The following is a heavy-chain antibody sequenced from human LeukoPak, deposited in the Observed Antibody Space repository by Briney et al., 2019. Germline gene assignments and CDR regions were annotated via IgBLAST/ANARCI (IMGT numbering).Heavy chain of an antibody. CDR3: ARHETALFDY. V-gene: IGHV4-59*08. Sequence: SETLSLTCTVSGGSISSYYWSWIRQPPGKGLEWIGYIYYSGSTNYNPSLKSRVTISADTSKNQFSLKLSSVTAADTAVYYCARHETALFDYWGQGTLVTVSS. J-gene: IGHJ4*02. D-gene: IGHD5-18*01. CDR1: GGSISSYY. CDR2: IYYSGST.